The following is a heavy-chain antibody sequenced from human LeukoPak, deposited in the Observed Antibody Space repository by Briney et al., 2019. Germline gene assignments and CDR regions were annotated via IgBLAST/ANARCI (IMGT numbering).Heavy chain of an antibody. CDR2: IIPTFGTA. Sequence: EASVKVSCKASGGTFSSYAISWVRQAPGQGLEWMGGIIPTFGTANYAQKFQGGVTITADESTSTAYMELSSLRSEDTAVYYCARDHVSMVRGVYYFDYWGQGTLVTVSS. V-gene: IGHV1-69*01. D-gene: IGHD3-10*01. CDR1: GGTFSSYA. CDR3: ARDHVSMVRGVYYFDY. J-gene: IGHJ4*02.